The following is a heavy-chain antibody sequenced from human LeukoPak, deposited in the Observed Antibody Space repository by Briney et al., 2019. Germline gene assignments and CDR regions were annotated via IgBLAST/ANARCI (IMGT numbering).Heavy chain of an antibody. Sequence: GGSLRLSCAASGFTFSNYGMSWVRQAPGKGLEWVSVIRGSGGGAYYADSVKGRFTISRDNSKNTVYLQMNSLRAEDTAVYYCVKARMPHCGTDCLESWGQGTLVTVSS. D-gene: IGHD2-21*02. CDR3: VKARMPHCGTDCLES. J-gene: IGHJ4*02. CDR2: IRGSGGGA. CDR1: GFTFSNYG. V-gene: IGHV3-23*01.